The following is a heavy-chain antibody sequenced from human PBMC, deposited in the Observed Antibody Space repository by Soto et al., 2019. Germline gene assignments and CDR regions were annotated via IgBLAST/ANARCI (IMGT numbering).Heavy chain of an antibody. CDR1: GGSISSSSYY. CDR3: ARRVYYDSSGYRTINWFDP. J-gene: IGHJ5*02. Sequence: QLQLQESGPGLVKPSETLSLTCTVSGGSISSSSYYWGWIRQPPGKGLEWIGSIYYSGSTYYNPSLKSRVTISVDTSKNQFSLKLSSVTAADTAVYYCARRVYYDSSGYRTINWFDPWGQGTLVTVSS. D-gene: IGHD3-22*01. CDR2: IYYSGST. V-gene: IGHV4-39*01.